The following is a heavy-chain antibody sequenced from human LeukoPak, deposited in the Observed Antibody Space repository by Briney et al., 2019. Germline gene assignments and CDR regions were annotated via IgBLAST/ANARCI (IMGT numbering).Heavy chain of an antibody. CDR2: IYPGDSDT. Sequence: GESLKISCKASGYNTILWTGWVRQMPGKGLEWMGIIYPGDSDTRYSPSFQGQVTISADKSITTAYLQWSSLKASDTAMYYCARPDVGRWGQGTLVTVSS. V-gene: IGHV5-51*01. CDR3: ARPDVGR. J-gene: IGHJ5*02. CDR1: GYNTILW. D-gene: IGHD5-24*01.